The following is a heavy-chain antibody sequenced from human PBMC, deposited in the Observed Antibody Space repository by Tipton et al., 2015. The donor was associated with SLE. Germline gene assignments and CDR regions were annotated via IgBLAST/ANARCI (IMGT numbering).Heavy chain of an antibody. CDR1: GFTFHNYW. V-gene: IGHV3-74*01. Sequence: SLRLSCAASGFTFHNYWMHWVRQAPGKGLVWVSSLSTDGSVPNYADSVKGRLTLPRDNAKNTLYLQMRSLRVEDTGIYYCARAPTISVAGTTDPFGMDVWGPGTRVTVSS. CDR3: ARAPTISVAGTTDPFGMDV. CDR2: LSTDGSVP. J-gene: IGHJ6*02. D-gene: IGHD6-19*01.